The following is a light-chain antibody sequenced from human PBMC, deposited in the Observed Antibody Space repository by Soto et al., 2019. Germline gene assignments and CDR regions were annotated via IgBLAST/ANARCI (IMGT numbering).Light chain of an antibody. CDR2: GAS. J-gene: IGKJ4*01. CDR3: QQANSFPLT. V-gene: IGKV3-20*01. Sequence: EIVLTQSPGTLSLSPGERATLSCRASQSVGDNYLAWYQQKPGQAPRLLIYGASSRATGIPDRFTGSGSGTDFTLTISDLEPEDFATYYCQQANSFPLTFGGGTKVEIK. CDR1: QSVGDNY.